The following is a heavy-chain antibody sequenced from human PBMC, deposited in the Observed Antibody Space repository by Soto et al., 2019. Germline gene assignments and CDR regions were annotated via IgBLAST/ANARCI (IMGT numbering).Heavy chain of an antibody. CDR2: INAYSGNT. CDR1: GYTFTVYY. V-gene: IGHV1-18*04. D-gene: IGHD6-19*01. J-gene: IGHJ3*02. CDR3: ARSPSGWYPFDI. Sequence: GASVKVSCKASGYTFTVYYMHWVRQAPGQGLEWMGWINAYSGNTGYAQKLQGRVTMTTDTSTSTAYMELRSLRSDDTAVYYCARSPSGWYPFDIWGQGTMVTVSS.